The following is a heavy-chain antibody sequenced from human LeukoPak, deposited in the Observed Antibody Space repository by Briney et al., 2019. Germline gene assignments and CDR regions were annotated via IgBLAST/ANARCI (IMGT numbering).Heavy chain of an antibody. V-gene: IGHV5-51*01. CDR2: IYPGDSDT. CDR1: GYSFTSYW. Sequence: GESLKISCKGSGYSFTSYWIGWVRQMPGKGLDWMGIIYPGDSDTRYSPSFQRQVTISAHKSISTAYLQWSSLKASDTAMYYCARQRFTTRAYAGNWFDPWGQGTLVTVSS. J-gene: IGHJ5*02. D-gene: IGHD3-16*01. CDR3: ARQRFTTRAYAGNWFDP.